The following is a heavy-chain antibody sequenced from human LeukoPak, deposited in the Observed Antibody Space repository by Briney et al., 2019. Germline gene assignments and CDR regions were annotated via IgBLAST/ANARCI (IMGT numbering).Heavy chain of an antibody. V-gene: IGHV3-7*01. CDR1: GFTFSSYW. Sequence: PGGSLRLSCAASGFTFSSYWMSWVRQAPGKGLERVANIYQDGSEKYYVDSVKGRFTISRDNAKNSLYLQMNSLRAEDTAVYYCARDRECTIKSGYTKFQALLVGGRRSLVSVSS. CDR2: IYQDGSEK. J-gene: IGHJ2*01. CDR3: ARDRECTIKSGYTKFQALLV. D-gene: IGHD5-12*01.